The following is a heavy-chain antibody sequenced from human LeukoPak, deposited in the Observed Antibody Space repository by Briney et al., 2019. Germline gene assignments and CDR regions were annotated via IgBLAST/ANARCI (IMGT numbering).Heavy chain of an antibody. D-gene: IGHD3-3*01. CDR2: ISSSSSTI. V-gene: IGHV3-48*04. Sequence: GGPLRLSCAASGFTFSSYSMNWVRQAPGKGLEWVSYISSSSSTIYYADSVKGRFTISRDNDKNSLYLQMNSLRAEDTAVYYCARDPLANFGSRYYSGMDVWGQGTTVTVSS. J-gene: IGHJ6*02. CDR3: ARDPLANFGSRYYSGMDV. CDR1: GFTFSSYS.